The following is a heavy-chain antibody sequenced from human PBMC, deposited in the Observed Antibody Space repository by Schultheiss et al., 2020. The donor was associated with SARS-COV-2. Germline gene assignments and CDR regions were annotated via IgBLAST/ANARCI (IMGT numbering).Heavy chain of an antibody. CDR1: GFSFKTFA. V-gene: IGHV3-64*01. CDR2: ITSDGGST. D-gene: IGHD2-2*01. Sequence: GGSLRLSCAASGFSFKTFAMHWVRQAPGKGLEYVSVITSDGGSTYYANSVKGRFTISRDNSKNTLYLQMGSLRVEDMAVYYCARGLYCTSTSCRRGKGSYYYMDVWGKGTTVTVSS. J-gene: IGHJ6*03. CDR3: ARGLYCTSTSCRRGKGSYYYMDV.